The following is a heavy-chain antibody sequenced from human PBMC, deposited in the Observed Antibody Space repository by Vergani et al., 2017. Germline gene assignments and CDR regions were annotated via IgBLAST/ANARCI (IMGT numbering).Heavy chain of an antibody. D-gene: IGHD6-13*01. CDR2: ISWNSGAV. V-gene: IGHV3-9*01. J-gene: IGHJ4*02. CDR1: GITFWKFG. CDR3: ARDSSWYGPNYFDY. Sequence: EVDLVESGGGLAQPGGSLRLSCEASGITFWKFGMHWVRQGPGKGLEWVSGISWNSGAVDYADSVRGRFTISRDNAKNSLYLQMNSLRAEDTAVYYCARDSSWYGPNYFDYWGQGTLVTVSS.